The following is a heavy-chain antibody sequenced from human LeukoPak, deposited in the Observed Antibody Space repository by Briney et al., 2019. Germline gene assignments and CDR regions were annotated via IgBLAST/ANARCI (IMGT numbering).Heavy chain of an antibody. V-gene: IGHV3-33*01. Sequence: GGSLSLSCAASGFTLSSYGMHWVRQAPGKGLEWVAVIWYDGSNKYYADSVKGRFTISRDNSKNTLSLQMNCLRAEDTAVYYCAIENDGSVSYVPDYWGQGTLVTVSS. CDR3: AIENDGSVSYVPDY. CDR1: GFTLSSYG. D-gene: IGHD3-10*01. J-gene: IGHJ4*02. CDR2: IWYDGSNK.